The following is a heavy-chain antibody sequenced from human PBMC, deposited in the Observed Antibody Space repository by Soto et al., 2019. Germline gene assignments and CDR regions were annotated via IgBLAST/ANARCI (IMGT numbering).Heavy chain of an antibody. CDR1: GGTFSSFA. V-gene: IGHV1-69*01. J-gene: IGHJ4*02. Sequence: QVQLVQSGAEVKNPGSSVKVSCKASGGTFSSFAISWVRQAPGQGLEWMGGLIPIFGTANYAPKFQGRVTITADECTRTAYMELSSLRSEDTAVYYCALAKRGYNLTPGPHLDYWGQGPLVTVSS. CDR3: ALAKRGYNLTPGPHLDY. CDR2: LIPIFGTA. D-gene: IGHD5-18*01.